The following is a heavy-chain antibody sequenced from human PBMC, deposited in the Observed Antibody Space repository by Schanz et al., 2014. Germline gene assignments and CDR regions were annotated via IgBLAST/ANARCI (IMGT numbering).Heavy chain of an antibody. CDR1: GFTFSTCA. D-gene: IGHD3-9*01. Sequence: QVQLVESGGGVVQPGRSLRLSCAAFGFTFSTCAMHWVRQAPGKGLEWVAVISYEGNDKYYGDSVKGRFTISRDSPKNRLYLQMNSLRPEDSGVYYCARGVARERYSDWLELDYWGQGTLVTVSS. V-gene: IGHV3-30*04. CDR2: ISYEGNDK. J-gene: IGHJ4*02. CDR3: ARGVARERYSDWLELDY.